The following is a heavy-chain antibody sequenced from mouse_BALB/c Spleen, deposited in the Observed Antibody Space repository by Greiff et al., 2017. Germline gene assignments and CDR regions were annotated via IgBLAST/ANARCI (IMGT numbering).Heavy chain of an antibody. CDR3: ARALGLDY. CDR2: ISSGSSTI. CDR1: GFTFSSFG. V-gene: IGHV5-17*02. Sequence: EVMLVESGGGLVQPGGSRKLSCAASGFTFSSFGMHWVRQAPEKGLEWVAYISSGSSTIYYADTVKGRFTISRDNPKNTLFLQMTSLRSEDTAMYYCARALGLDYWGQGTSVTVSS. J-gene: IGHJ4*01. D-gene: IGHD3-3*01.